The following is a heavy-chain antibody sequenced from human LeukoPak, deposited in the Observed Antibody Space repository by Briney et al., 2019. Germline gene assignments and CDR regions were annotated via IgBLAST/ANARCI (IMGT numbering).Heavy chain of an antibody. Sequence: PGRSLRLSCAASGFTFSSYAMHWVRQAPGKGLEWVAVISYDGSNKYYADSVKGRFTISRDNSKNTLYLQMNSLRAEDTAVYYCARDRYYYGSGRSVYYFDYWGQGTLVTVSS. V-gene: IGHV3-30-3*01. CDR3: ARDRYYYGSGRSVYYFDY. D-gene: IGHD3-10*01. CDR2: ISYDGSNK. J-gene: IGHJ4*02. CDR1: GFTFSSYA.